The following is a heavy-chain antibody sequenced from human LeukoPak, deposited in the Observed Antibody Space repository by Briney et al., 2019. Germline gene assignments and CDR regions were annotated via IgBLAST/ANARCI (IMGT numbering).Heavy chain of an antibody. Sequence: NSSETLSLTCTVSGGSISSSRYYWSWIRQPPGKGLEWIGEINHSGSTNYNPSLKSRVTISVDTSKNQFSLKLSSVTAADTAVYYCATAPARVRVGATDYWGQGTLVTVSS. CDR2: INHSGST. V-gene: IGHV4-39*07. CDR1: GGSISSSRYY. CDR3: ATAPARVRVGATDY. J-gene: IGHJ4*02. D-gene: IGHD1-26*01.